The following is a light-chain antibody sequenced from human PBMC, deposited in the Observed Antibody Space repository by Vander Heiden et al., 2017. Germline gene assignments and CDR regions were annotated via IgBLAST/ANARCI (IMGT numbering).Light chain of an antibody. CDR2: DVS. CDR1: SGDVVGYNY. J-gene: IGLJ3*02. Sequence: SALTQLASVSGSHGQSITMSCTGTSGDVVGYNYGSCNQQHPGKAPKLMIYDVSSRPSGVSNRFSGSKSGNTASLAISGLQAEDEADYYCSSYTSSSTAVFGGGTKLTVL. CDR3: SSYTSSSTAV. V-gene: IGLV2-14*01.